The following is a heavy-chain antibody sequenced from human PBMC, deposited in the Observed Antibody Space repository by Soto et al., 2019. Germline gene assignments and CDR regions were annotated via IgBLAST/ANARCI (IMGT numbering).Heavy chain of an antibody. CDR1: GFTFSGSA. CDR3: TRQVDSSGYYFWFDP. D-gene: IGHD3-22*01. V-gene: IGHV3-73*01. Sequence: GGSLRLACAAAGFTFSGSAMHWVLQASGKGLEWVGRIRSKANSYATAYAASVKGRFTISRDDSKNTAYLQMNSLKTEDTAVYYCTRQVDSSGYYFWFDPWGQGT. CDR2: IRSKANSYAT. J-gene: IGHJ5*02.